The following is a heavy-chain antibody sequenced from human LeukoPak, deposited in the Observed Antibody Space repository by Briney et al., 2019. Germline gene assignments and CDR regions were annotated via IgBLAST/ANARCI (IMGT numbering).Heavy chain of an antibody. CDR2: ISSSSSTI. CDR1: GFTFSTYS. J-gene: IGHJ4*02. CDR3: AKPHFDY. Sequence: GGSLRLSCAASGFTFSTYSMHWVRQAPGKGLEWISYISSSSSTIYYADSVKGRFTISRDNSKNMLYLQMNSLRAEDTAVYYCAKPHFDYWGQGTLVTVSS. V-gene: IGHV3-48*01.